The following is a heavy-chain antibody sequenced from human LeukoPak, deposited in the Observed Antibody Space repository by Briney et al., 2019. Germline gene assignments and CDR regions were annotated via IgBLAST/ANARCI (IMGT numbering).Heavy chain of an antibody. Sequence: SETLSLTCTVSGGSVSSGSYYGSWIRQPPGNGLEWIGYIYYSGSTNYNPSLKSRVTISVDTSKNQFSLKLSSVTAADTAVYHCARGVKNYFGSGSFYDYWGQGTLVTVSS. CDR1: GGSVSSGSYY. D-gene: IGHD3-10*01. CDR2: IYYSGST. J-gene: IGHJ4*02. CDR3: ARGVKNYFGSGSFYDY. V-gene: IGHV4-61*01.